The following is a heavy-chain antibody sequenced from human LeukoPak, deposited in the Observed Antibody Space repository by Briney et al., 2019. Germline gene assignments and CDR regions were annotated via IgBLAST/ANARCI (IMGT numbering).Heavy chain of an antibody. CDR1: GGSISSSNW. D-gene: IGHD3-22*01. Sequence: PSETLSLTCTVSGGSISSSNWWSWVRQPPGKGLEWIGEIYHSGSTNYNPSLKSRVTISVDTSKNQFSLKLSSVTAADTAVYYCARDYDSSGYSFYYFDYWGHGTLVTVSS. CDR2: IYHSGST. V-gene: IGHV4-4*02. CDR3: ARDYDSSGYSFYYFDY. J-gene: IGHJ4*01.